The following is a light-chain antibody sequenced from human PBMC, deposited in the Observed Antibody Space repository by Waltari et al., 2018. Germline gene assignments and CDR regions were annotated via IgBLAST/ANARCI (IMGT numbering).Light chain of an antibody. Sequence: SYVVTQAPSVSVAPVTTARITCGGNNIGSKSVNWYRQKPGQAPVLVMYYDKDRPSGIPGRCSGSNSGNTASRIISRVEAGDEADYECQVWDSKNEHWVFGGGTRLTV. CDR1: NIGSKS. J-gene: IGLJ3*02. CDR2: YDK. CDR3: QVWDSKNEHWV. V-gene: IGLV3-21*04.